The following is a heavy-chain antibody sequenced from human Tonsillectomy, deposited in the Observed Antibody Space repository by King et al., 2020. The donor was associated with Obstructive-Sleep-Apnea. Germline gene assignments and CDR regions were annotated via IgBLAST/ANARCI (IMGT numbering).Heavy chain of an antibody. CDR1: GFTLSIYG. J-gene: IGHJ4*02. Sequence: VQLVESGGGVVQPGRSLRLSCAASGFTLSIYGMHWVRQAPGKGLEWVAVISFDGSNKYYADSVKGRFTISRDNSRNTLYLQMNSLTAEDTAVYYCAKDDPPFTSGWFHNQFHHWGQGTLVTVSS. CDR2: ISFDGSNK. V-gene: IGHV3-30*18. D-gene: IGHD6-19*01. CDR3: AKDDPPFTSGWFHNQFHH.